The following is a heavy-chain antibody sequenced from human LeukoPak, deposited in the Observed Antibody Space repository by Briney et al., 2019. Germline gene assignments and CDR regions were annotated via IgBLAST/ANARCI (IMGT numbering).Heavy chain of an antibody. CDR1: GFTFSSYG. CDR3: AKDSECSSTSCYTFDY. D-gene: IGHD2-2*02. V-gene: IGHV3-30*02. CDR2: IRYDGSNK. J-gene: IGHJ4*02. Sequence: GGSLRLSCAASGFTFSSYGMHWVRQALGKGLEWVAFIRYDGSNKYYADSVKGRFTISRDNSKNTLYLQMNSLRAEDTAVYYCAKDSECSSTSCYTFDYWGQGTLVTVSS.